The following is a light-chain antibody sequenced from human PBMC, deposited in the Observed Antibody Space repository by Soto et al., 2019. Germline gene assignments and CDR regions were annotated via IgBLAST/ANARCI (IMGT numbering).Light chain of an antibody. CDR1: QSIGYY. J-gene: IGKJ1*01. CDR2: DAS. CDR3: QQRGNWPPTWT. V-gene: IGKV3-11*01. Sequence: EIVLTQYPATRCLSPGERATLSCGASQSIGYYLAWYQEKPGQAPRLLIYDASIRATGIPARFSGSLCGTDFTLTINGLEPEDSAVYYCQQRGNWPPTWTFGQGTTVDIK.